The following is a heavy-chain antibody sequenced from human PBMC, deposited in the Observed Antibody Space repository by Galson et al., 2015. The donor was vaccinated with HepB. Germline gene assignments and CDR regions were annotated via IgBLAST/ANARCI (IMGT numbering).Heavy chain of an antibody. V-gene: IGHV3-23*01. CDR1: GFTFRTYA. Sequence: SLRLSCAASGFTFRTYAMGWARQAPGKGLEWVSAISGSGDITYYADSVKGRFTISRDNSKNTLHLQMDSLRAEDTAVYNCAKDIEGGYPAGSYDCWGQGTLVAVSS. J-gene: IGHJ4*02. CDR3: AKDIEGGYPAGSYDC. D-gene: IGHD1-26*01. CDR2: ISGSGDIT.